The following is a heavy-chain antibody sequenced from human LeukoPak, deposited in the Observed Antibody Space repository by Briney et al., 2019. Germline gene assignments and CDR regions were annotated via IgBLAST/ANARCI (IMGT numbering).Heavy chain of an antibody. D-gene: IGHD5-24*01. CDR3: ARAAVGRWLQPGCFDY. J-gene: IGHJ4*02. CDR2: ISSSGSTI. CDR1: GFSFSSYE. V-gene: IGHV3-48*03. Sequence: WGSLRLSCAASGFSFSSYEMNGVSQAPGKGLEWVSYISSSGSTIYYADSVKGRFTISRDNAKNSLYLQMNSLRAEDTAVYYCARAAVGRWLQPGCFDYWGQGTLVTVSS.